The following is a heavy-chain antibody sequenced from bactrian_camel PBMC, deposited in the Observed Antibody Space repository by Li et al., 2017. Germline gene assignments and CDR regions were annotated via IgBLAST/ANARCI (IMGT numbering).Heavy chain of an antibody. D-gene: IGHD1*01. J-gene: IGHJ6*01. CDR1: GFSFARSC. CDR3: AAHTLFCPYMFGARSVTLTEGRDFAF. CDR2: IDADGRT. Sequence: DVQLVESGGDSVQTGGSLRLSCAASGFSFARSCVAWFRQAPGKEREGVAAIDADGRTSYTESVKGRFTISQDGAKNTLDLQMNSLGPGDTAKCYCAAHTLFCPYMFGARSVTLTEGRDFAFWGQGTQVTVS. V-gene: IGHV3S42*01.